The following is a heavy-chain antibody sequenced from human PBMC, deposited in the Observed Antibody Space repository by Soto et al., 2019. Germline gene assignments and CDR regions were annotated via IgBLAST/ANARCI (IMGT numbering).Heavy chain of an antibody. Sequence: GGSLRLSCAASGFTFSSYAMHWVRQAPGKGLEWVAVISYDGSNKYYADSVKGRFTISRDNSKNTLYLQMNSLRAEDTAVYYCARVRGGYDFWSGYSKAFDYWGQGTLVTVSS. V-gene: IGHV3-30-3*01. J-gene: IGHJ4*02. CDR1: GFTFSSYA. CDR2: ISYDGSNK. CDR3: ARVRGGYDFWSGYSKAFDY. D-gene: IGHD3-3*01.